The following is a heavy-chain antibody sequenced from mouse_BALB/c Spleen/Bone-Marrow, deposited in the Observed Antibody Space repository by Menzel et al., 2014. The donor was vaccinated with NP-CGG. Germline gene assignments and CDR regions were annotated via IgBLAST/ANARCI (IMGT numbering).Heavy chain of an antibody. CDR1: GYSITSDYA. D-gene: IGHD1-1*01. CDR2: INYSGST. J-gene: IGHJ2*01. CDR3: ARDYYGSSYFDY. Sequence: EVMLVESGPGLVKPSQSLSLTCTVTGYSITSDYAWNWIRQFPGNKLEWMGYINYSGSTSYNPSLKSRISITRDTSENQFSLQVNSVTTEDTATYYCARDYYGSSYFDYWGQGTTLTVSS. V-gene: IGHV3-2*02.